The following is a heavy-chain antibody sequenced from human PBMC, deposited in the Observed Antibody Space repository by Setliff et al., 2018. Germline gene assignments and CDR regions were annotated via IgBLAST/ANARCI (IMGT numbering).Heavy chain of an antibody. V-gene: IGHV1-2*04. Sequence: ASVKVSCKASGYTFTGYYMHWVRQAPGQGLEWMGWINPNSGGTNYAQKFQGWVTMTRDTSISTAYMELSRLRSDDTAVYYCARVRRGGYYGSGSSPFDYWGQGTLVTVSS. J-gene: IGHJ4*02. CDR2: INPNSGGT. CDR1: GYTFTGYY. CDR3: ARVRRGGYYGSGSSPFDY. D-gene: IGHD3-10*01.